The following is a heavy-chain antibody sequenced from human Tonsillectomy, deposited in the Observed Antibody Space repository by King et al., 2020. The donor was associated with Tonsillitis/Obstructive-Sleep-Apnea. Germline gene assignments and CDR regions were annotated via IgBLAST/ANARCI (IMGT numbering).Heavy chain of an antibody. CDR1: GGSISSYY. V-gene: IGHV4-59*01. Sequence: QLQESGPELVKPSETLSLTCTVSGGSISSYYWSWIRQPPGKGLECIGYIYYSGGTNYNPSLKSRVTISVDTSKNQFSLKLSSVTAADTAVYYSAREGAVMNAFDIWGQGTMVTVSS. D-gene: IGHD2-8*01. CDR3: AREGAVMNAFDI. J-gene: IGHJ3*02. CDR2: IYYSGGT.